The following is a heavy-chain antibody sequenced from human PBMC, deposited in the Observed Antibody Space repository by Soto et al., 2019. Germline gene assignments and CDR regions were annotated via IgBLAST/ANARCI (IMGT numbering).Heavy chain of an antibody. CDR3: PSTRRDGYNIHYYHYGMDV. J-gene: IGHJ6*04. D-gene: IGHD5-12*01. V-gene: IGHV3-21*01. Sequence: GGSLRLSCAASGFTFSSYNMNWVRQAPGKGLEWVSSISSSSSYIYYADSVKGRFTISRDNAKNSLYLQMNSLRAEDTAVYYCPSTRRDGYNIHYYHYGMDVWGKGTTVPVSS. CDR2: ISSSSSYI. CDR1: GFTFSSYN.